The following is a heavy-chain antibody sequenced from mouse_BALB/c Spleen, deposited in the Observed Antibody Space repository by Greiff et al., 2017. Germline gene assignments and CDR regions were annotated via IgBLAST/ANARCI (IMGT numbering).Heavy chain of an antibody. J-gene: IGHJ2*01. CDR1: GFTFSSYG. V-gene: IGHV5-6*01. D-gene: IGHD2-14*01. CDR3: ARQRYDNYFDY. CDR2: ISSGGSYT. Sequence: EVQLVESGGDLVKPGGSLKLSCAASGFTFSSYGMSWVRQTPDKRLEWVATISSGGSYTYYPDSVKGRFTISRDNAKNTLYLQMSSLKSEDTAMYYCARQRYDNYFDYWGQGTTLTVSS.